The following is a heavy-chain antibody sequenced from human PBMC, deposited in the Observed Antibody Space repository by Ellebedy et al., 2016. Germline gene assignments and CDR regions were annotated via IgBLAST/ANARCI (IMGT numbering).Heavy chain of an antibody. V-gene: IGHV3-30*18. CDR1: GFTFNSYG. CDR2: VSYDGSNE. Sequence: GESLKISCAASGFTFNSYGMHWVRQAPGKGLEWVAVVSYDGSNEYYAESVKGRFTISRDNSKNTLYLQMNSLRAEDTAVYYCAKDLSIAARPSSYYYYGMDVWGQGTTVTVSS. D-gene: IGHD6-6*01. J-gene: IGHJ6*02. CDR3: AKDLSIAARPSSYYYYGMDV.